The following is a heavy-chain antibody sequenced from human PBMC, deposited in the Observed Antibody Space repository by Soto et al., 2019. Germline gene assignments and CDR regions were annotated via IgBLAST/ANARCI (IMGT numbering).Heavy chain of an antibody. V-gene: IGHV3-30*18. CDR1: GFTFSTYG. Sequence: QVHLVASGGGVVQPGRSLRLSCAASGFTFSTYGMHWVRQAPGKGLEWVALISYDGSDKYYADSVKGRFTISRDNSKNTLYLQMNSLRPEDTAVYSCAKDDTYYSWKNYYYFGMDVWGQGTTVTVSS. CDR2: ISYDGSDK. CDR3: AKDDTYYSWKNYYYFGMDV. J-gene: IGHJ6*02. D-gene: IGHD4-4*01.